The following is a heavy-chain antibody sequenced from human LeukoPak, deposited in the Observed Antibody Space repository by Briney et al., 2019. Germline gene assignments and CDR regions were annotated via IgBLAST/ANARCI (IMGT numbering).Heavy chain of an antibody. CDR3: ARVSGWLFDY. J-gene: IGHJ4*02. D-gene: IGHD6-19*01. V-gene: IGHV3-53*01. CDR1: GFTVSSNY. CDR2: IYSGGST. Sequence: PGGSLRLSCAASGFTVSSNYRSWVRQAPGKGLEWVSVIYSGGSTYCADSVKGRFTISRDNSKNTLYLQMNSLRAEDTAVYYCARVSGWLFDYWGQGTLVTVSS.